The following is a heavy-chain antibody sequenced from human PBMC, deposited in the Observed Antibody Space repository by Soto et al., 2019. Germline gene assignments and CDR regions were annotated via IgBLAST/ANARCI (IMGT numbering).Heavy chain of an antibody. D-gene: IGHD2-15*01. CDR1: GFTFSSYS. Sequence: EVQLVESGGGLVKPGGSLRLSCAASGFTFSSYSMNWVRQAPGKGLEWVSSISSSSSYIYYADSVKGRFTISRDNAKNSLYLQMNRLRAEDTAVYYCARAPCSGGSCYPPLPAFDIWGQGTMVTVSS. J-gene: IGHJ3*02. CDR2: ISSSSSYI. CDR3: ARAPCSGGSCYPPLPAFDI. V-gene: IGHV3-21*01.